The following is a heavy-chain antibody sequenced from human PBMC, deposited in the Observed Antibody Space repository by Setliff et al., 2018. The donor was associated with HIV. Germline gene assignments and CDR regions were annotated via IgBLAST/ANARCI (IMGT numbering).Heavy chain of an antibody. CDR1: GVSISSGGYY. V-gene: IGHV4-31*03. D-gene: IGHD2-2*01. J-gene: IGHJ4*02. Sequence: SETLSLTCTVSGVSISSGGYYWTWIRQHPGKGLEWIGNIYYSGSTYYNPSLESRLTVSVDASKNQFSLKLTSVTAADTAFYYCARGSRRGVVDYWGQRTLVTVSS. CDR3: ARGSRRGVVDY. CDR2: IYYSGST.